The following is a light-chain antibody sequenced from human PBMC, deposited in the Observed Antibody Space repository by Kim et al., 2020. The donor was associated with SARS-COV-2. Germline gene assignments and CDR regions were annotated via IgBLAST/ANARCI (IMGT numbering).Light chain of an antibody. CDR1: GSNIGVNY. J-gene: IGLJ3*02. CDR3: AAWDDSLRALL. Sequence: ELTQPPSASGTPGQRVTISCSGSGSNIGVNYVDWYRQVPGTAPQLLIHRTRERPSGAPARFSGSKSGTSASLVISGLRAEDEADYFCAAWDDSLRALLFGGGTQLTVL. CDR2: RTR. V-gene: IGLV1-47*01.